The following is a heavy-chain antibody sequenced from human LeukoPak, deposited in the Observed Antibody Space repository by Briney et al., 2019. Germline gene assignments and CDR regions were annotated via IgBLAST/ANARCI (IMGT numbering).Heavy chain of an antibody. Sequence: GASEKVSCKASGYTFTSYGISWVRQAPGQGLEWMGWISAYNGNTNYAQKLQGRVTMTTDTSTSTAYMELRSLRSDDTAVYYCARVNEGYYDSSGTYYFDYWGQGTLVTVSS. CDR1: GYTFTSYG. CDR2: ISAYNGNT. D-gene: IGHD3-22*01. V-gene: IGHV1-18*01. J-gene: IGHJ4*02. CDR3: ARVNEGYYDSSGTYYFDY.